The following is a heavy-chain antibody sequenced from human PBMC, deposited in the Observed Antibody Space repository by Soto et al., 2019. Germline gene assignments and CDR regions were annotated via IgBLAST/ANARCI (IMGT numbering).Heavy chain of an antibody. CDR3: ARTRGVVTATPPLDV. CDR1: GFTFSRYA. Sequence: GGSLRLSCVASGFTFSRYAIYWVRQASGKGLEWMATISYDGSNKYYADSVKGRFTISRDNSKNTLYLQMNSLRAEDTAVYYCARTRGVVTATPPLDVWGQGTTVTVSS. CDR2: ISYDGSNK. D-gene: IGHD2-21*02. V-gene: IGHV3-30*14. J-gene: IGHJ6*02.